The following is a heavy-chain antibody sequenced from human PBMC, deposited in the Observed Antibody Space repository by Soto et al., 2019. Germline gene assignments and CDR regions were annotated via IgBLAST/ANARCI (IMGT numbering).Heavy chain of an antibody. Sequence: GGSLRLSCAASGFTFSSYAMSWVRQAPGKGLEWVSAISGSGGSTYCADSVKGRFTISRDNSKNTLYLQMNSLRAEDTAVYYFAKDHRGVEAAGRLRLYGMDVWGKGTTVTVSS. CDR3: AKDHRGVEAAGRLRLYGMDV. CDR1: GFTFSSYA. V-gene: IGHV3-23*01. CDR2: ISGSGGST. D-gene: IGHD6-13*01. J-gene: IGHJ6*04.